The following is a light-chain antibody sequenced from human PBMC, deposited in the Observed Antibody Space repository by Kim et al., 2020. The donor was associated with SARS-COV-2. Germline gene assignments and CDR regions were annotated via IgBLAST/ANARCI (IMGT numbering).Light chain of an antibody. CDR3: QAWDSNTAV. CDR1: KLGDKS. V-gene: IGLV3-1*01. J-gene: IGLJ1*01. Sequence: SYELTQPPSVSVFPGQTASITCSGYKLGDKSPYWYQQKPGQSPVLVIYHSTKRPSGISERFSGAISGNTATLIISGTQSMDEADYYCQAWDSNTAVFGTGTKVTVL. CDR2: HST.